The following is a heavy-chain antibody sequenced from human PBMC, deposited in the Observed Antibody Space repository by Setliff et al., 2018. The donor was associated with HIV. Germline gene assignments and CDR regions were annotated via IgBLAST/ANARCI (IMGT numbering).Heavy chain of an antibody. CDR2: MNSDGSST. CDR1: GFTFSSYW. V-gene: IGHV3-74*01. CDR3: ARSQNYYDTSGSSY. Sequence: GGSLRLPCAASGFTFSSYWMHWVRQAPGKGLVWVSRMNSDGSSTNYADSVKGRFTISRDNAKSTLYLQMNSLRAEDTAVYYCARSQNYYDTSGSSYWGQGTLVTVSS. D-gene: IGHD3-22*01. J-gene: IGHJ4*02.